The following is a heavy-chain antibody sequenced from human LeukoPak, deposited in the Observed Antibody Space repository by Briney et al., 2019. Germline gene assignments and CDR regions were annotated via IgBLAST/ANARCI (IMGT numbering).Heavy chain of an antibody. J-gene: IGHJ4*02. CDR2: IIPIFGTA. Sequence: ASVNVSCKASGGTFSSYAISWVRQAPGQGLEWMGGIIPIFGTANYAQKFQGRVTITADESTSTAYMELSSLRSEDTAVYYCARVRITMVRGVYSPLDYWGQGTLVTVSS. CDR1: GGTFSSYA. CDR3: ARVRITMVRGVYSPLDY. D-gene: IGHD3-10*01. V-gene: IGHV1-69*01.